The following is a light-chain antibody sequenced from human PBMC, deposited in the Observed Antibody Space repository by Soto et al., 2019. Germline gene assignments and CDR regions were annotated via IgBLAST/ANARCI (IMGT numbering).Light chain of an antibody. J-gene: IGKJ1*01. CDR1: QSVTTSY. CDR3: HQYNQWPT. V-gene: IGKV3-20*01. Sequence: EVVLTQSPGSLSLSPGERATLSCWASQSVTTSYLAWYQQKPGQAPRLLIYGASSRATGIPDRFSGSGSGTDFTLTISSLQSEDFAVYFCHQYNQWPTFGQGTKVEIK. CDR2: GAS.